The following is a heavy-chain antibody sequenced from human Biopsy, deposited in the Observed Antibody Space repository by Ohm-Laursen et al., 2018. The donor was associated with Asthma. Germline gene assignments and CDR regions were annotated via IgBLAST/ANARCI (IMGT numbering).Heavy chain of an antibody. Sequence: SSVKVSCKASGDSFSNYAISWVRQAPGQGLEWMGGLIPVLGTPDHAQMFEGRVTITVDESTSTAYMELSSLSPEDTAVYYCARGYSGSDRIVYYYSGLEVWGQGTTVTVSS. CDR3: ARGYSGSDRIVYYYSGLEV. J-gene: IGHJ6*02. V-gene: IGHV1-69*01. CDR2: LIPVLGTP. CDR1: GDSFSNYA. D-gene: IGHD5-12*01.